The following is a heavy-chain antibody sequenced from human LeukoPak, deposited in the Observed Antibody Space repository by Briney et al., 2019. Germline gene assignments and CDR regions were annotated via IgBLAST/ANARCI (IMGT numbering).Heavy chain of an antibody. CDR3: ARRCSGPTCYTDAYDI. CDR2: IYYRGST. V-gene: IGHV4-59*08. Sequence: SETLSLTCNVSGGSISSYYWTWIRQPPGKGLQWIGYIYYRGSTEYNPSLKSRVTISIDPSNKQFSLNLSSVTAADTAVYYCARRCSGPTCYTDAYDIWGQGTMVTVSS. J-gene: IGHJ3*02. D-gene: IGHD2-2*02. CDR1: GGSISSYY.